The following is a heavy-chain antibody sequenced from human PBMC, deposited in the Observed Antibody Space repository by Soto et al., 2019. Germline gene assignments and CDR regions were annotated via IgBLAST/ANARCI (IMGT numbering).Heavy chain of an antibody. CDR2: INAGNGNT. Sequence: ASVKVSCKASGYTFTSYAMHWVRQAPGQRLEWMGWINAGNGNTKYSQKFQGRVTITRDTSASTAYMELSSLRSEDTAVYYCARVKALDLPHNQPTTPRYWGQGTLVTVSS. V-gene: IGHV1-3*01. CDR3: ARVKALDLPHNQPTTPRY. J-gene: IGHJ4*02. D-gene: IGHD1-1*01. CDR1: GYTFTSYA.